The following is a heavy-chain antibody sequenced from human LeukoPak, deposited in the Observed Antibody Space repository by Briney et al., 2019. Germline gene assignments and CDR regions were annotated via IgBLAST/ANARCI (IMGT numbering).Heavy chain of an antibody. CDR2: IKQDGSEK. V-gene: IGHV3-7*01. J-gene: IGHJ4*02. Sequence: GGSLRLSCAASGFTFSSYWMSWVRQAPGKGLEWVANIKQDGSEKYYVDSVKGRFTISRDNAKNSLYLQMNSLRAEDTAVYYCARDPFGDGYNSESFDYWGQGTLVTVSS. CDR3: ARDPFGDGYNSESFDY. CDR1: GFTFSSYW. D-gene: IGHD5-24*01.